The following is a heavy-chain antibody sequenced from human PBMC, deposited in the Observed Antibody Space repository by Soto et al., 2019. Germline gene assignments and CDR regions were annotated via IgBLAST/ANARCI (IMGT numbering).Heavy chain of an antibody. Sequence: SETLSLTCAVSGASFTGYYWSWIRQPPGKALEWIGEINHSGSSNYNPSLKSRVTISVDTSKNQFSLKVKPLTAADTAVYYCARGYYYDSRGFLYSQFDGMDVWGQGTTVTVSS. CDR3: ARGYYYDSRGFLYSQFDGMDV. J-gene: IGHJ6*02. CDR2: INHSGSS. D-gene: IGHD3-22*01. V-gene: IGHV4-34*01. CDR1: GASFTGYY.